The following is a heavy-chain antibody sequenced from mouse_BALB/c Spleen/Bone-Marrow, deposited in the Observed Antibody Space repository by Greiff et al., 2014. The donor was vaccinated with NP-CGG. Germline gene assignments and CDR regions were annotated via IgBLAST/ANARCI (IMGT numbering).Heavy chain of an antibody. CDR1: GFDFSRYW. CDR3: ARLGWFAWFAY. V-gene: IGHV4-1*02. J-gene: IGHJ3*01. CDR2: INPDSSTI. D-gene: IGHD1-1*02. Sequence: EVQRVESGGGLVQPGGSLKLSCAASGFDFSRYWMSWVRQAPGKGLEWIGEINPDSSTINYTPSLKDKFIISRDNAKNTLYLQMSEVRSEDTALYYCARLGWFAWFAYWGQGTLVTVSA.